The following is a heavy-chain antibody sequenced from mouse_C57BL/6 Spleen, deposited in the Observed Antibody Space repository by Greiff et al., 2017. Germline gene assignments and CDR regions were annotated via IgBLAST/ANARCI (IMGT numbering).Heavy chain of an antibody. Sequence: DAGGGLVQPKGSLKLSCAASGFTFNTHPMHWVRQAPGKGLEWVARIRSKSSNYATYYADSVKDRFTISRDDSQSMLYLQMNNLKTEDSALYYCVTGRGELGRFDYWGQGTTLTVSS. J-gene: IGHJ2*01. CDR3: VTGRGELGRFDY. V-gene: IGHV10-3*01. CDR1: GFTFNTHP. CDR2: IRSKSSNYAT. D-gene: IGHD4-1*01.